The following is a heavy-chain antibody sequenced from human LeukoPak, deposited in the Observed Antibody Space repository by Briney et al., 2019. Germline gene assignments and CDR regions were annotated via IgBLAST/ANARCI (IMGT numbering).Heavy chain of an antibody. CDR1: GFTFSNYW. CDR2: INTDGSST. Sequence: QPGGSLRLSCAASGFTFSNYWMHWVRQAPGKGLVWVSRINTDGSSTNYADSVKGRFTVSRDNAKNSLYLQMNSLRAEDTAVYYCARLGPSSWANGFDIWGQGTMVTVSS. J-gene: IGHJ3*02. V-gene: IGHV3-74*01. CDR3: ARLGPSSWANGFDI. D-gene: IGHD6-13*01.